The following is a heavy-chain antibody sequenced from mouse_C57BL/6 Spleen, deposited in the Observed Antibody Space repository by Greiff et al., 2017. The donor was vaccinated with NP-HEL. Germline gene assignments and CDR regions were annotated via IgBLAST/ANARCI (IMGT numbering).Heavy chain of an antibody. D-gene: IGHD1-1*01. V-gene: IGHV1-50*01. CDR2: IDPSDSYT. J-gene: IGHJ4*01. Sequence: QQPGQGLEWIGEIDPSDSYTNYNQKFKGKATLTVDTSSSTAYMQLSSLTSEDSAVYYCAREDGSSPYYAMDYWGQGTSVTVSS. CDR3: AREDGSSPYYAMDY.